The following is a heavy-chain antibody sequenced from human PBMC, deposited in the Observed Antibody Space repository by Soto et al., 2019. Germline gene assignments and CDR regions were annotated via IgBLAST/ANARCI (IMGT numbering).Heavy chain of an antibody. CDR3: ARDVLYSTSRDRRFDP. Sequence: QVQLVQSGGEVKKPGASVRVSCKASGYTFNNYGISWVRQAPGQGLEWMGWLNTYNGNTNYAQKFQGRVSMTTDTYTSTAYMELRSLRSDDTAVYYCARDVLYSTSRDRRFDPWGQGTLVTVSS. V-gene: IGHV1-18*01. CDR2: LNTYNGNT. D-gene: IGHD6-6*01. J-gene: IGHJ5*02. CDR1: GYTFNNYG.